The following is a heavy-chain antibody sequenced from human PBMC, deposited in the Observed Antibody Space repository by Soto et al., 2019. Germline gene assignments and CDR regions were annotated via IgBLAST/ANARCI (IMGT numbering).Heavy chain of an antibody. CDR3: ATQTREYLISWYYRSFVI. Sequence: QLQLQESGPGLVKPSETLSLTCTVSGGSISSSNYYWGWIRQPPGKGLEGIGTIYYSGSTYYNASLKSRVTRPVATSTDQSTGLLVSLPAPASTISSCATQTREYLISWYYRSFVIWACGTVVTVSS. J-gene: IGHJ2*01. V-gene: IGHV4-39*01. CDR1: GGSISSSNYY. D-gene: IGHD6-13*01. CDR2: IYYSGST.